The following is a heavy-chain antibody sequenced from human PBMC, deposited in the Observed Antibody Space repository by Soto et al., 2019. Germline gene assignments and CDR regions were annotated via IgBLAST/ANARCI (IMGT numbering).Heavy chain of an antibody. D-gene: IGHD6-13*01. Sequence: EVQLVESGGGLVQPGGSLRLSCVASEFIFSSLEMNWVRQAPGKGLEWVAHISTSGTTIYYIDSVKGRFTISRDNARKSLYLQMNSLRAEDTAVYYCVRFGGAAAGPGDYWGQGTLVTVSS. CDR2: ISTSGTTI. CDR3: VRFGGAAAGPGDY. V-gene: IGHV3-48*03. CDR1: EFIFSSLE. J-gene: IGHJ4*02.